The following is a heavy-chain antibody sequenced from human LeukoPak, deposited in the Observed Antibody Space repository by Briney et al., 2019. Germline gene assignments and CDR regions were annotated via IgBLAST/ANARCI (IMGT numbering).Heavy chain of an antibody. D-gene: IGHD3-10*01. CDR1: GGSISSGGYY. CDR3: ARSLLWFGELSTVDY. CDR2: IYYSGST. Sequence: SQTLSHTCTVSGGSISSGGYYWSWIRQHPGKGLEWIGYIYYSGSTYYNPSLKSRVTISVDTSKNQFSLKLSSVTATDTAVYYCARSLLWFGELSTVDYWGQGTLVTVSS. V-gene: IGHV4-31*03. J-gene: IGHJ4*02.